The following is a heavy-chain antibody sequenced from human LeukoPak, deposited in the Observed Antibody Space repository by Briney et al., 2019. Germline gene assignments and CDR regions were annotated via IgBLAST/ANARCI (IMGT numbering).Heavy chain of an antibody. D-gene: IGHD3-10*01. J-gene: IGHJ4*02. Sequence: GGSLRLSCAASGFTFSSYGMHWVRQAPGKGLEWVSVISGSGERTYYADSVKGRFTISRDNSKNTLQMNSLRAEDTAIYYCAKRSHDDSGTFDYWGQGTLVTVSS. CDR3: AKRSHDDSGTFDY. CDR2: ISGSGERT. V-gene: IGHV3-23*01. CDR1: GFTFSSYG.